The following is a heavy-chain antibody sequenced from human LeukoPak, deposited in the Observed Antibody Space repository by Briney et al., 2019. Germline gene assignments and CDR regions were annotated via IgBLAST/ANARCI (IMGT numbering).Heavy chain of an antibody. D-gene: IGHD2-21*01. CDR1: GYSFATYW. J-gene: IGHJ4*02. V-gene: IGHV5-51*01. CDR3: ARRGYCGGDCYSDY. CDR2: IYPGDSDA. Sequence: PGESLKISCKGSGYSFATYWIGWVRQMPGKGLEWMGIIYPGDSDARYSPSFQGQVTISADKSISTAFLQWSSLKASDTAMYYCARRGYCGGDCYSDYWGQGTLVTVSS.